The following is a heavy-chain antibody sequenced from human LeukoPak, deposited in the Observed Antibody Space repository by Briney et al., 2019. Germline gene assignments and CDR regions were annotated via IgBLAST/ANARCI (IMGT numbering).Heavy chain of an antibody. Sequence: ASVKVSCKASGYTFTDYYMHWVRQAPGQGLEWMGWIKPNRGDTKYAQKFQGRVTMTRDTSISTAQMELSGLTSDDTAVYYCARGSPASGLYPFEYWGQGTLLTVSS. CDR2: IKPNRGDT. CDR3: ARGSPASGLYPFEY. CDR1: GYTFTDYY. D-gene: IGHD3-3*01. J-gene: IGHJ4*02. V-gene: IGHV1-2*02.